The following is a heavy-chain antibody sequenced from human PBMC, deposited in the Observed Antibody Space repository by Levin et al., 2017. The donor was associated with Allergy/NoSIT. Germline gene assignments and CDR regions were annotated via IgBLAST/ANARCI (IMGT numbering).Heavy chain of an antibody. CDR3: AAAQYYYGSGALDY. J-gene: IGHJ4*02. CDR2: IVVGSGNT. D-gene: IGHD3-10*01. CDR1: GFTFTSSA. V-gene: IGHV1-58*02. Sequence: SVKVSCKASGFTFTSSAMQWVRQARGQRLEWIGWIVVGSGNTNYAQKFQERVTITRDMSTSTAYMELSSLRSEDTAVYYCAAAQYYYGSGALDYWGQGTLVTVSS.